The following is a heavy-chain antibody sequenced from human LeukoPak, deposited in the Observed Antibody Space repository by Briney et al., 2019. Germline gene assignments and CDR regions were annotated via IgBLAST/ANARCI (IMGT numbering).Heavy chain of an antibody. CDR1: GYTFTSYY. J-gene: IGHJ5*02. Sequence: ASVKVSCTASGYTFTSYYMHWVRQAPGQGLEWMGIINPSGGSTSYAQKFQGRVTMTRDTSTSTVYMELSSLRSEDTAVYYCARDRALLYDFWSGTPRTGSNWFDPWGQGTLVTVSS. D-gene: IGHD3-3*01. V-gene: IGHV1-46*01. CDR3: ARDRALLYDFWSGTPRTGSNWFDP. CDR2: INPSGGST.